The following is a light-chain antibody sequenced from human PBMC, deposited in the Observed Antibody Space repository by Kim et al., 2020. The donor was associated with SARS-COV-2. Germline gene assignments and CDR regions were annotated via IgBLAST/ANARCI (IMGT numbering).Light chain of an antibody. CDR2: EVS. Sequence: GQSVTICSPGTVGDVGSYTRFSWYQTPPGTATKAMIYEVSNRPSGVPVRFSGSKSGNTASLTISGLQAEDEADYYCSSYTSSNTVVFGGGTQLTVL. CDR1: VGDVGSYTR. CDR3: SSYTSSNTVV. J-gene: IGLJ2*01. V-gene: IGLV2-18*02.